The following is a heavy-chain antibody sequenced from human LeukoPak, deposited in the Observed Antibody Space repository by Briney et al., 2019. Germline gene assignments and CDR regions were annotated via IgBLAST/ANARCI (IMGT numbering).Heavy chain of an antibody. D-gene: IGHD1-1*01. CDR2: IRSKAYGETA. CDR1: GFTFGDYA. Sequence: GALRLSCTASGFTFGDYAMSWIRQASGKGLEWVGFIRSKAYGETADYAASVKGRFTISRDDSKAIAYLQMNSLKTEDTAVYHCTRDRGAYNLYDYWGQGTLVTVSS. J-gene: IGHJ4*02. CDR3: TRDRGAYNLYDY. V-gene: IGHV3-49*03.